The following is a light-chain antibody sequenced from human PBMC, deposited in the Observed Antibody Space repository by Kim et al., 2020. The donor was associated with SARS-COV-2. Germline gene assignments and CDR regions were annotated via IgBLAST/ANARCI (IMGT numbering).Light chain of an antibody. CDR3: QQYHSYPYT. CDR2: DAS. CDR1: QSMSSW. Sequence: CACVGDRVPIACRASQSMSSWLAWYQQKPGKAPKLLIYDASSLEGGVPSRFSGSGSGTDFTLTISSLQPDDFATYYCQQYHSYPYTCGQGTKLEI. J-gene: IGKJ2*01. V-gene: IGKV1-5*01.